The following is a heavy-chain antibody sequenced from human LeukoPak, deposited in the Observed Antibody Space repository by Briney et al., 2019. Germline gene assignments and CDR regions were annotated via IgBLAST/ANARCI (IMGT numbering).Heavy chain of an antibody. J-gene: IGHJ4*02. V-gene: IGHV3-48*02. CDR1: GFTFSPYS. CDR3: ARSVEGAFDF. D-gene: IGHD6-19*01. Sequence: TGGSLRLSCAASGFTFSPYSMNWICQAPGKGLEWVSYITGSSNRIHYADSVRGRFTISRDNAMNSLHLQMNSLRDEDTAMYYCARSVEGAFDFWGQGTLVTVSS. CDR2: ITGSSNRI.